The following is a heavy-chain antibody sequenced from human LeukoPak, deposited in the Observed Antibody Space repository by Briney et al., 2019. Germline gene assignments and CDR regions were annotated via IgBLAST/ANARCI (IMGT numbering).Heavy chain of an antibody. CDR3: AKDASIAVAGTSAPTFDY. CDR2: ISYDGSNK. V-gene: IGHV3-30*18. Sequence: GGSLRLSCAASGFTFSSYGMHWVRQAPGKGLEWVAVISYDGSNKYYADSVKGRFTISRDNSKNTLYLQMNSLRAEDTAVYYCAKDASIAVAGTSAPTFDYWGQGTLVTVSS. D-gene: IGHD6-19*01. J-gene: IGHJ4*02. CDR1: GFTFSSYG.